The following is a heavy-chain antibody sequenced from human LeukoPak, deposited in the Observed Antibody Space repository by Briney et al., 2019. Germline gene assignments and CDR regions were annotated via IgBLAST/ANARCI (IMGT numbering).Heavy chain of an antibody. V-gene: IGHV1-18*01. CDR1: GYTFTSYG. J-gene: IGHJ4*02. CDR2: ISAYNGNT. CDR3: ARVRGLRGPYYFDY. D-gene: IGHD4-17*01. Sequence: ASVKVSCKASGYTFTSYGISWVRQAPGQGLEWMGWISAYNGNTNYAQKLQGRVTMTTDTSTSTVYMDLSSLRSDDTAVYYCARVRGLRGPYYFDYWGQGTLVTVSS.